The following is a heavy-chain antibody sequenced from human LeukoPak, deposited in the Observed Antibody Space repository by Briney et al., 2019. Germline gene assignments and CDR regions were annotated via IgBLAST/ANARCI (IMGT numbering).Heavy chain of an antibody. V-gene: IGHV3-74*01. D-gene: IGHD6-13*01. Sequence: GGSLRLSCAASGFTFSSYWMHWVRQAPGKGLVWVSCINSDGSNTNYADSVKGRFTTSRDNAKNTLYLQMNSLRAEDTAVYYCASGSPSRWGQGTLVTVAS. CDR1: GFTFSSYW. J-gene: IGHJ4*02. CDR3: ASGSPSR. CDR2: INSDGSNT.